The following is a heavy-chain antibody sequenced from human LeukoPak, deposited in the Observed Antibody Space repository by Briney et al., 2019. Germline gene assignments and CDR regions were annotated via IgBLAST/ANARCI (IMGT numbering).Heavy chain of an antibody. CDR2: IYYSGST. CDR1: GGSISSGSYY. Sequence: SQTLSLTCTVSGGSISSGSYYWSWIRQPPGKGLEWIGYIYYSGSTNYNPSLKSRVTISVDTSKNQFSLKLSSVTAADTAVYYCARGLGPIYFDYWGQETLVTVSS. CDR3: ARGLGPIYFDY. V-gene: IGHV4-61*01. D-gene: IGHD3-16*01. J-gene: IGHJ4*02.